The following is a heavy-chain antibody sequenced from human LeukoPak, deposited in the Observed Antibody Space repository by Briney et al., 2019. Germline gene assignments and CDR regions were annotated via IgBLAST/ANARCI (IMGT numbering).Heavy chain of an antibody. CDR2: INPSGAST. J-gene: IGHJ6*02. V-gene: IGHV1-46*01. CDR3: ARDTTMAAAGTGTIYGMDV. CDR1: GYTFTSYY. D-gene: IGHD6-13*01. Sequence: GASVKVSCKASGYTFTSYYMHWVRQAPGQGLEWMGIINPSGASTSYAQKFQGRVTMTRDTSTSTVYMDLSSLRSEDTAVYYCARDTTMAAAGTGTIYGMDVWGQGTTVTVSS.